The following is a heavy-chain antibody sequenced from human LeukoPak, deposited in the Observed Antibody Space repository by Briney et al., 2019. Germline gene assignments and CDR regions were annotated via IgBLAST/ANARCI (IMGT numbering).Heavy chain of an antibody. CDR3: ARGLYGDYVGP. CDR2: IYYTGSS. Sequence: SSETLSLTCNVSGGSVSSFYWSWIRQPPTKGLEWIGSIYYTGSSDYNSSLESRVTISMDTSKNQFSLKLRSVTAADTAVYYCARGLYGDYVGPWGQGTLVTVSS. D-gene: IGHD4-17*01. CDR1: GGSVSSFY. J-gene: IGHJ5*02. V-gene: IGHV4-59*02.